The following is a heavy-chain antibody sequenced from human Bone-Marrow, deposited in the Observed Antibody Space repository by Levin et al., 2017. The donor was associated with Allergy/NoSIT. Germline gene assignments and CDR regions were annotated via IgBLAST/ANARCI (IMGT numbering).Heavy chain of an antibody. CDR3: AREKGVLVMTLEDYYFDL. V-gene: IGHV4-59*01. J-gene: IGHJ2*01. D-gene: IGHD2-21*01. Sequence: SETLSLNCAVSGGSISNYYWSWIRQPPGKGLEWIGYVYYSGNTNYNPSLKSRVTISVDTSKNQFSLKLSSVTAADTAVYYCAREKGVLVMTLEDYYFDLWGRGTLVTVSA. CDR2: VYYSGNT. CDR1: GGSISNYY.